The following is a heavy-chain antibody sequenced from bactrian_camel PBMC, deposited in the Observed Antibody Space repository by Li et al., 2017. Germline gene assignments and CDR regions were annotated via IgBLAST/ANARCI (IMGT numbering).Heavy chain of an antibody. CDR2: IESDGRNT. CDR1: GFTFSSSG. Sequence: HVQLVESGGGLVQPGGSLRLSCAASGFTFSSSGMNWVRQAPGKGLEWLSGIESDGRNTNYADSVKARFTISRDNAKNTLHLQMNSLKSEDTALYYCATGVWTMFPWGQGTQVTVS. D-gene: IGHD4*01. CDR3: ATGVWTMFP. V-gene: IGHV3S6*01. J-gene: IGHJ6*01.